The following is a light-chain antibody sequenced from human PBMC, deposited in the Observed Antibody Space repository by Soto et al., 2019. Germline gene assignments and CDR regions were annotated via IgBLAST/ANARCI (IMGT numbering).Light chain of an antibody. J-gene: IGKJ2*03. Sequence: EIVLTQSPGTLSLSPGESVTLSCRASQSVSSLYLAWYQQKPGQAPRLLIYATSSRATGIPDRFIGSGSGTDFTPTIGSLEPEDFAVYYCQQYGNSPRYSFGQGTRLEIK. CDR2: ATS. V-gene: IGKV3-20*01. CDR1: QSVSSLY. CDR3: QQYGNSPRYS.